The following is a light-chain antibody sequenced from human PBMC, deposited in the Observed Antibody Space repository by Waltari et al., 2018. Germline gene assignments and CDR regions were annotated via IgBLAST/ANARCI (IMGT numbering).Light chain of an antibody. V-gene: IGLV2-23*02. Sequence: QSALTQPASVSGSPGQSITIPCTGTSSDVGGYNFVSWYQQHPGEVPKLMIYEVTKRPSGISNRFSASKSGNTASLTISGLQAEDEADYYCCSFAGSTTVIFGGGTRLTVL. CDR2: EVT. CDR1: SSDVGGYNF. CDR3: CSFAGSTTVI. J-gene: IGLJ2*01.